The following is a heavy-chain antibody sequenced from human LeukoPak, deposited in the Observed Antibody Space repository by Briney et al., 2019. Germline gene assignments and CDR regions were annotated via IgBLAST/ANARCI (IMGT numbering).Heavy chain of an antibody. Sequence: GGSLRLSCAASGFTFSSYEMNWVRQAPGKGLEWVSYISSSGTTIYYADSVKGRFTISRDNAKNSLYLQMNSLRAEDTSVYYCARDYDISSGAMDVWGKGTTVTVSS. CDR2: ISSSGTTI. CDR1: GFTFSSYE. V-gene: IGHV3-48*03. D-gene: IGHD3-9*01. J-gene: IGHJ6*04. CDR3: ARDYDISSGAMDV.